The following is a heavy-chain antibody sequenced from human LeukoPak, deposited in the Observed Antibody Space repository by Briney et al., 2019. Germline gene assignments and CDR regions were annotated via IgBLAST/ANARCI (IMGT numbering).Heavy chain of an antibody. V-gene: IGHV3-74*01. Sequence: GGSLRLSCAASGFTFSRYWMHWVRQAPGKGLVWVSRINSDGGATTYADSVKGRSTISRDNAKNTLYLQMNNLRAEDTAVYYCAREDTAMAHDTFDIWGQGTLVTVSS. D-gene: IGHD5-18*01. CDR1: GFTFSRYW. CDR2: INSDGGAT. CDR3: AREDTAMAHDTFDI. J-gene: IGHJ3*02.